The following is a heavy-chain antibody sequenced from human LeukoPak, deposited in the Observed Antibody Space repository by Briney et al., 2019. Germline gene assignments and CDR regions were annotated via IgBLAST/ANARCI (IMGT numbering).Heavy chain of an antibody. CDR1: GFTFSSYG. Sequence: PGGSLRLSCAASGFTFSSYGMHWVRQAPGKGLEWVAVIWYDGSNKYYADSVKGRFTISRDNSKNTLYLQMNSLRAEDTAVYYCARGAQEGAARRGYYYGMDVWAKGPRSPS. V-gene: IGHV3-33*01. D-gene: IGHD6-6*01. CDR2: IWYDGSNK. CDR3: ARGAQEGAARRGYYYGMDV. J-gene: IGHJ6*02.